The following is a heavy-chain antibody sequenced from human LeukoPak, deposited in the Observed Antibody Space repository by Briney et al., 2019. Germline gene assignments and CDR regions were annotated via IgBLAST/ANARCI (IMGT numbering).Heavy chain of an antibody. Sequence: GGSLRLSCAASGFTFSSYEMNWVRQAPGKGLEWVSYISSSGTTIYYADSVKGRFTISRDNAKNSLYLQMNSLRAEDTAVYYCARYIVGAIFGYYYYYMDVWGKGTTVTISS. D-gene: IGHD1-26*01. CDR1: GFTFSSYE. CDR3: ARYIVGAIFGYYYYYMDV. V-gene: IGHV3-48*03. J-gene: IGHJ6*03. CDR2: ISSSGTTI.